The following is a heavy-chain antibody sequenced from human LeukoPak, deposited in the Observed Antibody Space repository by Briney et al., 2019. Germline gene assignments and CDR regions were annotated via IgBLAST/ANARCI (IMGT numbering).Heavy chain of an antibody. CDR2: INPNSGGT. CDR3: ARGLGYGVFDP. CDR1: GYTFTGYY. J-gene: IGHJ5*02. V-gene: IGHV1-2*06. D-gene: IGHD6-13*01. Sequence: ASVKVSCKASGYTFTGYYMHWVRQAPGQGLEWMGRINPNSGGTNYAQKFQGRVTITRDMSASTAYMELSSLRSEDTAVYYCARGLGYGVFDPWGQGTLVTVSS.